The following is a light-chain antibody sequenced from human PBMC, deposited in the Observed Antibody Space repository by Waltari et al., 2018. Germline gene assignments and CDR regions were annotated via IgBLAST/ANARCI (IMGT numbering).Light chain of an antibody. CDR2: DAS. Sequence: EVVMTQSPATLSVSPGERATLPCRASHSVKTNLAWYQQKPGQAPRPVIFDASTRATGIPARVSGSGSGTEFTLTISSLQPEDSAVYYCQQYNNWPTWTFGQGAKVEIK. J-gene: IGKJ1*01. CDR1: HSVKTN. CDR3: QQYNNWPTWT. V-gene: IGKV3-15*01.